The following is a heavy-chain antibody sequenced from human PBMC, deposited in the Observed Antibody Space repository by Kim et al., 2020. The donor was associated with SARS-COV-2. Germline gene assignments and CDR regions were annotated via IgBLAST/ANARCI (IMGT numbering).Heavy chain of an antibody. CDR2: INTDGSST. D-gene: IGHD3-16*01. V-gene: IGHV3-74*01. J-gene: IGHJ4*02. CDR3: ARGMITFGGISNDL. CDR1: GFTFSAYW. Sequence: GGSLRLSCAVSGFTFSAYWLHWVRQAPGKGLVWVSRINTDGSSTSYADSVKGRFTISRDNARNTLYLQMNSLRAEDTAVYYCARGMITFGGISNDLCGQG.